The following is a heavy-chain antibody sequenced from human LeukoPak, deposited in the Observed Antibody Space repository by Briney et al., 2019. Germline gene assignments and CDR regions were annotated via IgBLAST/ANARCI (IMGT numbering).Heavy chain of an antibody. CDR2: ISGDGGST. V-gene: IGHV3-43*02. Sequence: GGSLRLSCAASGFSFDDYAMHWVRQAPGKGLEWVSLISGDGGSTYYADSVKGRFTISRDNSKNSLYLQMNSLRTEDTALYYCAKDVATAAGTFYWGQGTLVTVSS. D-gene: IGHD6-13*01. J-gene: IGHJ4*02. CDR3: AKDVATAAGTFY. CDR1: GFSFDDYA.